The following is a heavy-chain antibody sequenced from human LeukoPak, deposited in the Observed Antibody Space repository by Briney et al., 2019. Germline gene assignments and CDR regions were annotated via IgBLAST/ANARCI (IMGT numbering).Heavy chain of an antibody. CDR2: ISAYNGNT. D-gene: IGHD3-22*01. CDR1: GGTFSSYA. CDR3: ARDRVYDSSGYFYY. V-gene: IGHV1-18*01. Sequence: GASVKVSCKASGGTFSSYAISWVRQAPGQGLEWMGWISAYNGNTNYAQKLQGRLTMTTDTSTSTAYMELRSLRSDDTAVYYCARDRVYDSSGYFYYWGQGTLVTVSS. J-gene: IGHJ4*02.